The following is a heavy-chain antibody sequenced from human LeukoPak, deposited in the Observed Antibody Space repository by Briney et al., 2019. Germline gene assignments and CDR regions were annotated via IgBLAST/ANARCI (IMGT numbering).Heavy chain of an antibody. Sequence: ESGPTLVNPTQALTLTCTFSGFSLSTPGVGVGWIRQPPGKALEWLALIYWDDDKRYSPSLKGRLTITRDTSKNQVVLTMTNIDPVDTATYYCAHHGDLFDYWGQGTLVTVSS. V-gene: IGHV2-5*02. CDR2: IYWDDDK. CDR3: AHHGDLFDY. CDR1: GFSLSTPGVG. J-gene: IGHJ4*02.